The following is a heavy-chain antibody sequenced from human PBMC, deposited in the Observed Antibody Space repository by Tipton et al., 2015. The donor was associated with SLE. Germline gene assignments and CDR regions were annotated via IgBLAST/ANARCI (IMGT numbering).Heavy chain of an antibody. J-gene: IGHJ3*02. D-gene: IGHD3-9*01. CDR3: ARKDNDILTGYRPGDAFDI. Sequence: TLSLTCAVSGYSISSGYYWGWIRQPPGKGLEWIGSIYHSGSTYYNPSLKSRVTISIDTSKNQFSLRLSSVTAADTAVYYCARKDNDILTGYRPGDAFDIWGQGTMVTVSS. CDR1: GYSISSGYY. V-gene: IGHV4-38-2*01. CDR2: IYHSGST.